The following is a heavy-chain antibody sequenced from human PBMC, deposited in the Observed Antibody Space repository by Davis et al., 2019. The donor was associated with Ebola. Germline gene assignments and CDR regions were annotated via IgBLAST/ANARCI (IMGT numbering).Heavy chain of an antibody. Sequence: GESLKISCAASGFTFYRYEMNWVRQAPGKGLEWVSYISGSATSTFYADSVKGRFTISRDNAKNSLYLQMNSLRAEDTAVYYCARDEKTGEYYFDQWGQGTLVTVSS. J-gene: IGHJ4*02. V-gene: IGHV3-48*03. D-gene: IGHD3-9*01. CDR1: GFTFYRYE. CDR2: ISGSATST. CDR3: ARDEKTGEYYFDQ.